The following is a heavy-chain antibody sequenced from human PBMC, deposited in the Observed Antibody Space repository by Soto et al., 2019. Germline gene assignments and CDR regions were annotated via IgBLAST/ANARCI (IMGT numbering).Heavy chain of an antibody. Sequence: PGGSLRLSCAASGFTFSSAWMSWVRQAPGKGLEWVGRIKSKTDGGTTDYAAPVKGRFTISRDDSKNTLYLQMNSLKTEDTAVYYCTTDFGSPRGLLDWGQGTLVTVSS. CDR2: IKSKTDGGTT. D-gene: IGHD2-21*01. J-gene: IGHJ4*02. CDR1: GFTFSSAW. CDR3: TTDFGSPRGLLD. V-gene: IGHV3-15*01.